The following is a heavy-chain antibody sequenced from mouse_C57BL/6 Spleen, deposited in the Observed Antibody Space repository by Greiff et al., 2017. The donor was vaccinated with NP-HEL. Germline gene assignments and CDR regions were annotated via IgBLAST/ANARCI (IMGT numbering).Heavy chain of an antibody. D-gene: IGHD1-1*01. V-gene: IGHV1-80*01. CDR3: ARITTVVATPFDY. CDR2: LYPGDGDT. CDR1: GYAFSSYW. J-gene: IGHJ2*01. Sequence: QVQLQQSGAELVKPGASVKISCKASGYAFSSYWMNWVKQRPGKGLEWIGQLYPGDGDTNYNGKFKGKATLTADKSSSTAYLQLSSLTSEDTAVYYCARITTVVATPFDYWGQGTTLTVSS.